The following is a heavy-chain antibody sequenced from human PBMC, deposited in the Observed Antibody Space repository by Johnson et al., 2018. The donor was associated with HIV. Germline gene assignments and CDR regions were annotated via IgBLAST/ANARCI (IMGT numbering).Heavy chain of an antibody. J-gene: IGHJ3*02. CDR3: AKDKRQTAIPQRAFDI. CDR1: GFIFSSYA. Sequence: QMMLVESGGGVVQPGRSLRLSCAASGFIFSSYAIHWVRQAPGKGLEWVAVISYDAKHKYYADSVKGRFTISRDNSKNTLYLQMNSLRVEDTAVYYCAKDKRQTAIPQRAFDICGQGTMVTVSS. CDR2: ISYDAKHK. V-gene: IGHV3-30*04. D-gene: IGHD6-25*01.